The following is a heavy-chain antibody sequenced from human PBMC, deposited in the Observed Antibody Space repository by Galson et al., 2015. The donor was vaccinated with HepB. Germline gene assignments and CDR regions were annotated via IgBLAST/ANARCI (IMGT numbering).Heavy chain of an antibody. Sequence: SLRLSCAASGFTFSSYGMHWVRQAPGKGLEWVAFIRYDGSNKYYADSVKGRFTISRDNSKNTLYLQMNSLRAEDTAVYYCAKDERFGELYWFDPWGQGTLVTVSS. J-gene: IGHJ5*02. CDR1: GFTFSSYG. V-gene: IGHV3-30*02. CDR2: IRYDGSNK. CDR3: AKDERFGELYWFDP. D-gene: IGHD3-10*01.